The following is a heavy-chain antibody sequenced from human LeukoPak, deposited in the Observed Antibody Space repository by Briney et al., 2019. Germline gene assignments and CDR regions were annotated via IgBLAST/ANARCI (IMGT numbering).Heavy chain of an antibody. Sequence: GGSLRLSCAASGFTFSRYSMNWVRQAPGKGLEWVSSISSSSSYIYYADSVKGRFTISRDNAKNSLYLQMNSLRAEDTAVYYCARDLSSVYATNWFDPWGQGTLVTVSS. V-gene: IGHV3-21*01. D-gene: IGHD2-8*01. J-gene: IGHJ5*02. CDR3: ARDLSSVYATNWFDP. CDR2: ISSSSSYI. CDR1: GFTFSRYS.